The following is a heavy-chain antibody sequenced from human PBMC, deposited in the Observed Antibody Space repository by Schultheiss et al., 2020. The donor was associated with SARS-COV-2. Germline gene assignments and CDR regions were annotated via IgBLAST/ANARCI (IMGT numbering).Heavy chain of an antibody. V-gene: IGHV3-48*03. CDR1: GFTFSSYE. D-gene: IGHD3-10*01. J-gene: IGHJ6*02. CDR3: ARAQPPIMVQGVITHYYYYGMDV. CDR2: ISSSGSTI. Sequence: GESLKISCAASGFTFSSYEMNWVRQAPGKGLEWVSYISSSGSTIYYADSVKGRFTISRDNAKNSLYLQMNSLRAEDTAVYYCARAQPPIMVQGVITHYYYYGMDVWGQGTTVTVSS.